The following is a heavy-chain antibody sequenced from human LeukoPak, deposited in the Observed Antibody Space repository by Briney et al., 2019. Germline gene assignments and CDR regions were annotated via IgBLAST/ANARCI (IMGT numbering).Heavy chain of an antibody. CDR2: INHSGST. Sequence: SETLSLTCAVYGGSFSGYYWSWIRQPPGKGLEWIGEINHSGSTNYNPSLKSRVTISVDTSKNQFSLKLSSVTAAHTAVYYCASTWGPNWSSGYYLLVYWGRRTLVTVSS. CDR3: ASTWGPNWSSGYYLLVY. J-gene: IGHJ4*02. CDR1: GGSFSGYY. D-gene: IGHD3-22*01. V-gene: IGHV4-34*01.